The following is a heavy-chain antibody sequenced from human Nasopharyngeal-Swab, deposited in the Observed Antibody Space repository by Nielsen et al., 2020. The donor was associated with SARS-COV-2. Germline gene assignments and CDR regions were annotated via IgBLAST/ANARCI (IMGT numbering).Heavy chain of an antibody. Sequence: ASVKVSCKASGYTFTSYAMNWVRQAPGQGLEWMGWINTNTGNPTYAQGFTGRFVFSLDTSVSTAYLRISSLKAEDTAVYYCARDNGERRITMVRGVQPNDAFDIWGQGTMVTVSS. V-gene: IGHV7-4-1*02. CDR3: ARDNGERRITMVRGVQPNDAFDI. D-gene: IGHD3-10*01. CDR2: INTNTGNP. CDR1: GYTFTSYA. J-gene: IGHJ3*02.